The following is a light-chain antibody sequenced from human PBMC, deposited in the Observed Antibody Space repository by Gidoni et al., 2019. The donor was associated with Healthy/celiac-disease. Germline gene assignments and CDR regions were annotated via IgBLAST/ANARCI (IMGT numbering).Light chain of an antibody. CDR1: HSGSSSY. J-gene: IGKJ1*01. V-gene: IGKV3-20*01. CDR3: QQYGSSPRT. Sequence: DIVLTQSPGTPSLSPGERATLSCRASHSGSSSYLAWYQQKPGQAPRLLIYGASSRATGVPDRFSGSGSGTDFTLTISRLEPEDFAVYYCQQYGSSPRTFGQGTKVEIK. CDR2: GAS.